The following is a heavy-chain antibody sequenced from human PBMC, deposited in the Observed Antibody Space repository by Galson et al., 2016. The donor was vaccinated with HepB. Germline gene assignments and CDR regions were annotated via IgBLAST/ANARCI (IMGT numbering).Heavy chain of an antibody. V-gene: IGHV5-51*01. J-gene: IGHJ4*02. CDR2: FHPVDFET. CDR3: ARLSYSSSLYGGDLFDS. CDR1: GYRFTSHW. D-gene: IGHD6-13*01. Sequence: QSGAEVKEPGESLNISCKATGYRFTSHWIGWVRQMPGKGLECMGIFHPVDFETRYSPSFQGQVTISVDKSISTAYLQWSSLKASDTAMYYCARLSYSSSLYGGDLFDSWGRETLVTGSP.